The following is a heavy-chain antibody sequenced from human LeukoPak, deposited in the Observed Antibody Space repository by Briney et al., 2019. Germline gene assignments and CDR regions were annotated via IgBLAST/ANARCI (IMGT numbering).Heavy chain of an antibody. CDR3: ATDRRGYDILTGYYRYFDY. V-gene: IGHV1-24*01. CDR2: FDPEDGET. CDR1: GYTLTELS. J-gene: IGHJ4*02. D-gene: IGHD3-9*01. Sequence: GTSVKVSCKVSGYTLTELSMHWVRQAPGKGLEWMGGFDPEDGETIYAQKFQGRVTMTEDTSTDTAYMELSSLRSEDTAVYYCATDRRGYDILTGYYRYFDYWGQGTLVTVSS.